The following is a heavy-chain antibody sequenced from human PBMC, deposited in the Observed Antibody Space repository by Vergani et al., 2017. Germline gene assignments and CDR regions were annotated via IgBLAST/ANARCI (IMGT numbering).Heavy chain of an antibody. Sequence: QVQLQESGPGVVKPSQTLSLTCAVSGGSISSGDHCWTWIRQRPGKGLDWIGYIFYSGTTYDNPSLRSRLTLSVDTSQNQFSLKLRSVTAAYTAVYYCARVDTQVPATSHFYYMDVWGKGTTVVVSS. CDR2: IFYSGTT. J-gene: IGHJ6*03. CDR3: ARVDTQVPATSHFYYMDV. D-gene: IGHD6-25*01. V-gene: IGHV4-31*11. CDR1: GGSISSGDHC.